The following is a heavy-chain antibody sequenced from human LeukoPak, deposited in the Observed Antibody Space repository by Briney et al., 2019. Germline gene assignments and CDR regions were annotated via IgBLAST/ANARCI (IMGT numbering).Heavy chain of an antibody. CDR2: IYYSGST. J-gene: IGHJ5*02. V-gene: IGHV4-59*12. D-gene: IGHD2-2*02. CDR1: GGSFSTYY. CDR3: ARGGIRVVVVPAAIRGWFDP. Sequence: SETLSLTCTVSGGSFSTYYWSWIRQPPGKGLEGIGYIYYSGSTDYNPSLKSRVTISVDTSKNQFSLKLSSVTAADTAVYYCARGGIRVVVVPAAIRGWFDPWGQGTLVTVSS.